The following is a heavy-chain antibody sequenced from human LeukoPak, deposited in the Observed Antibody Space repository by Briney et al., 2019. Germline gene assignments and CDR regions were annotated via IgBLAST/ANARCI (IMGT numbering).Heavy chain of an antibody. Sequence: GGSLRLSCAASGFTFSSYSMNWVREAPGKGLEWVSSISSTSTYIYYADSVKGRFTISRDNAKNSLYLQVNSLRAEDTAVYYCARGGFGELYWGQGTLVTVSS. CDR3: ARGGFGELY. D-gene: IGHD3-10*01. J-gene: IGHJ4*02. CDR1: GFTFSSYS. V-gene: IGHV3-21*01. CDR2: ISSTSTYI.